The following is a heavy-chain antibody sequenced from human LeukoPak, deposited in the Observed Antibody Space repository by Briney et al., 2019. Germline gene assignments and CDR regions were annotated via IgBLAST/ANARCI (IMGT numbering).Heavy chain of an antibody. V-gene: IGHV4-61*02. CDR1: GGSISSGSYY. J-gene: IGHJ4*02. Sequence: SQTLSLTCTVSGGSISSGSYYWTWIRQPAGQTLEWIGRIHTSGSTNYNPSLKSRVTISGDTSKNQFSLKVSSVTAADTAVYYCARGNKDGIIVSRFDYWGQGTLVTVSS. CDR2: IHTSGST. D-gene: IGHD1-26*01. CDR3: ARGNKDGIIVSRFDY.